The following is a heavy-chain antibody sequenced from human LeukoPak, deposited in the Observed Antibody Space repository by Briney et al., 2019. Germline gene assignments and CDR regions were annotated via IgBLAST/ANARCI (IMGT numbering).Heavy chain of an antibody. Sequence: ASVKVSCKASGYTFTSYAMNWVRQAPGQGLEWMGWINTNTGNPTYAQGFTGRFVFSLGTSVSTAYLQISSLKAEDTAVYYCARLSGRIAAAGRGDAFDIWGQGTMVTVSS. V-gene: IGHV7-4-1*02. J-gene: IGHJ3*02. D-gene: IGHD6-13*01. CDR2: INTNTGNP. CDR1: GYTFTSYA. CDR3: ARLSGRIAAAGRGDAFDI.